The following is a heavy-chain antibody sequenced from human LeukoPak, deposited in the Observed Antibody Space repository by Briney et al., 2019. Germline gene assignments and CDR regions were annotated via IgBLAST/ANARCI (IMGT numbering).Heavy chain of an antibody. V-gene: IGHV4-59*08. J-gene: IGHJ4*02. Sequence: RSSETLSLTCTVSGGSISTYYWSWIRQPPGKGLEWIGYIYNSGTTNYNPSLKSRVTISVDTSKNQFSLKLSSVTAADTAVYYCARRRAHCTNGARYTGIDYWGQGTLVTVSS. D-gene: IGHD2-8*01. CDR1: GGSISTYY. CDR3: ARRRAHCTNGARYTGIDY. CDR2: IYNSGTT.